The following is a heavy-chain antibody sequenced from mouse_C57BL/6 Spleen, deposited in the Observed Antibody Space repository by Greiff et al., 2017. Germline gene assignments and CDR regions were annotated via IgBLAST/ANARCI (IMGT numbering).Heavy chain of an antibody. Sequence: EVHLVESGGGLVQPKGSLKLSCAASGFTFNTYAMHWVRQAPGKGLEWVARIRSKSSNYATYYADSVKDRFTISRDASQSMLYLQMKNLRTADTALYCCVREAYYYGSPAWLAYWGQGPLVTVPA. D-gene: IGHD1-1*01. J-gene: IGHJ3*01. CDR2: IRSKSSNYAT. CDR1: GFTFNTYA. CDR3: VREAYYYGSPAWLAY. V-gene: IGHV10-3*01.